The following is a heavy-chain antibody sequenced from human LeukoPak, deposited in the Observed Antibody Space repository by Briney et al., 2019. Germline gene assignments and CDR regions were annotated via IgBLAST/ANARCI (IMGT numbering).Heavy chain of an antibody. D-gene: IGHD3-22*01. CDR3: ARLTVRGYYDSSGYPSDAFDI. J-gene: IGHJ3*02. Sequence: GESLKISCKGSGYSFTSYWIGWVRQMPGKGLEWMGIIYPGDSDTRYSPSFQGQVPISADKSISTAYLQWSSLKASDTAMYYCARLTVRGYYDSSGYPSDAFDIWGQGTMVTVSS. CDR2: IYPGDSDT. V-gene: IGHV5-51*01. CDR1: GYSFTSYW.